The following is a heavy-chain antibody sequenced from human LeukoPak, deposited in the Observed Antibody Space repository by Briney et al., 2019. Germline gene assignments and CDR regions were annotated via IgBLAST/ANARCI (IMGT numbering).Heavy chain of an antibody. CDR3: ARGLNDSWTGENY. Sequence: SETLSLTCTVSGGSISTSNYYWRWIRQPPGKGLEWLGEINHSGSTNYNPSLKSRVTISLDTSKSQFSLKVRYVTAADTAVYYCARGLNDSWTGENYWGQGTLVTVSS. D-gene: IGHD3-3*01. CDR1: GGSISTSNYY. CDR2: INHSGST. J-gene: IGHJ4*02. V-gene: IGHV4-39*07.